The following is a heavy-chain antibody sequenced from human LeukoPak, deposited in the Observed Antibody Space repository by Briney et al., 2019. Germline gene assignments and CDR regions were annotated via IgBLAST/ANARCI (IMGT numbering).Heavy chain of an antibody. Sequence: GGSLRLSCAASGFTISRYWMNWVRQVPGKGLVWVSRINGDGSSTSYADSVKGRFTISRDNAKDTLYLQMNSLRPEDTAVYYCARKTDSGSNWFDPWGQGTLVTVSS. CDR3: ARKTDSGSNWFDP. D-gene: IGHD3-10*01. J-gene: IGHJ5*02. CDR1: GFTISRYW. CDR2: INGDGSST. V-gene: IGHV3-74*01.